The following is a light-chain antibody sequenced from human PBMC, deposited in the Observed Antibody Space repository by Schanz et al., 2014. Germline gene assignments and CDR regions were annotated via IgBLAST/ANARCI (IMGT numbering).Light chain of an antibody. J-gene: IGLJ3*02. Sequence: QSVLTQPPSVSGAPGQRVTISCTGSISNIGAGYDVHWYQQLPGTAPKLLIHGNSNRPSGVPDRFSGSKSGTSASLAISGLRSEDEADYYCALWDDSLNGWVFGGGTKLTVL. CDR2: GNS. V-gene: IGLV1-40*01. CDR3: ALWDDSLNGWV. CDR1: ISNIGAGYD.